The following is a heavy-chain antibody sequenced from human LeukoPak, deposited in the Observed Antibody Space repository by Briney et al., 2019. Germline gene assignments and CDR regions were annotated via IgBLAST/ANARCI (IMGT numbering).Heavy chain of an antibody. CDR2: INPSTGGT. J-gene: IGHJ5*02. CDR3: ARQYCGGDCYNP. Sequence: ASVKVSCKASGYSFTTFDINWVRQATGQGLEWMGWINPSTGGTKYAENFQGRVTMTRDTSITTAYMELSRLTSDDTGVYYCARQYCGGDCYNPWGQGTLVIVAS. V-gene: IGHV1-2*02. CDR1: GYSFTTFD. D-gene: IGHD2-21*02.